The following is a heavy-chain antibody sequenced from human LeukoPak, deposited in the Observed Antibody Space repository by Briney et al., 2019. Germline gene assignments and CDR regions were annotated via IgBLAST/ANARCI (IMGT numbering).Heavy chain of an antibody. J-gene: IGHJ4*02. Sequence: GGSLRLSCTASGFTVSSNYMSWVRQAAGKGLEWVSVIYSSGNTYYADSVKGRFTISRDNSKNTLYLQMNSLRAEDTAVYYCARGYCSSTSCYAGDYWGQGTLVTVSS. CDR3: ARGYCSSTSCYAGDY. V-gene: IGHV3-53*01. CDR2: IYSSGNT. CDR1: GFTVSSNY. D-gene: IGHD2-2*01.